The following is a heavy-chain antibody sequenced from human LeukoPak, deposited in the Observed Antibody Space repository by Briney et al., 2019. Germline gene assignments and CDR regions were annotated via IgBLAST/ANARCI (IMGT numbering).Heavy chain of an antibody. J-gene: IGHJ4*02. Sequence: GGSLRLSCAASGFTFSSYAMSWVRQAPGKGLEWVSAISGSGGSTYYAGSVKGRFTISRDNSKNTLYLQLNSLRAEDTAVYYCAKDRGWNDPGYFDYWGQGTLVTVSS. CDR2: ISGSGGST. D-gene: IGHD1-1*01. V-gene: IGHV3-23*01. CDR3: AKDRGWNDPGYFDY. CDR1: GFTFSSYA.